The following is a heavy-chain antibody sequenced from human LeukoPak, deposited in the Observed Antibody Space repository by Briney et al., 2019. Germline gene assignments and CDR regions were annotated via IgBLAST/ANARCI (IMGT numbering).Heavy chain of an antibody. CDR1: GYTFSNFD. CDR3: ARNGGLADW. D-gene: IGHD2-8*01. CDR2: MNPNSGNT. V-gene: IGHV1-8*01. Sequence: VASVKVSCKASGYTFSNFDISWVRQATGQGLEWMGWMNPNSGNTGYAGKFQGRIAMTRDTSINIAYMELSSLTSEDTAVYYCARNGGLADWWGQGTLVTVSS. J-gene: IGHJ4*02.